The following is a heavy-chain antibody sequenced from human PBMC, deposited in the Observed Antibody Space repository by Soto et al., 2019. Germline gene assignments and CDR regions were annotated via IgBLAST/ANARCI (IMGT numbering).Heavy chain of an antibody. V-gene: IGHV4-31*03. CDR1: GGSISSGGYY. D-gene: IGHD3-3*01. CDR3: ARVTRYDFWSGYPGPFFDY. Sequence: QVQLQESGPGLVKPSQTLSLTCTVSGGSISSGGYYWSWIRQHPGKGLEWIGYIYYSGSTYYNPSLKSRVTISVDTSKNQFSLKLSSVTAADTAVYYCARVTRYDFWSGYPGPFFDYWGQGTLVTVSS. J-gene: IGHJ4*02. CDR2: IYYSGST.